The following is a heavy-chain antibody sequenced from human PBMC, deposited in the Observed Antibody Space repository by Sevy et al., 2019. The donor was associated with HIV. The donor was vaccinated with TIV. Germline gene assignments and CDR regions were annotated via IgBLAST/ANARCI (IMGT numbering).Heavy chain of an antibody. CDR2: IVYSGRT. J-gene: IGHJ6*02. D-gene: IGHD3-10*01. CDR3: GGLDYHYYLAMDV. Sequence: SETLSLTCAVSGGSIRSYYWSWIRQSPGKGLEWIGYIVYSGRTNYNPSLKSRVSMSIDTSTNRFSLKLSSVTAADTALYYCGGLDYHYYLAMDVWGQGTTVTVSS. V-gene: IGHV4-59*03. CDR1: GGSIRSYY.